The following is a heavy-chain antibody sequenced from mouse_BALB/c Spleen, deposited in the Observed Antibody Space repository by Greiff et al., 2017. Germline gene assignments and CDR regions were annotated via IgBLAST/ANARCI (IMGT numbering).Heavy chain of an antibody. CDR2: IYPYNGGT. V-gene: IGHV1S29*02. D-gene: IGHD1-1*01. J-gene: IGHJ1*01. Sequence: VQLQQSGPELVKPGASVKISCKASGYTFTDYNMHWVKQSHGKSLEWIGYIYPYNGGTGYNQKFKSKATLTVDNSSSTAYMELRSLTSEDSAVYYCARGDYYGSNPSYWYFDVWGAGTTVTGSA. CDR3: ARGDYYGSNPSYWYFDV. CDR1: GYTFTDYN.